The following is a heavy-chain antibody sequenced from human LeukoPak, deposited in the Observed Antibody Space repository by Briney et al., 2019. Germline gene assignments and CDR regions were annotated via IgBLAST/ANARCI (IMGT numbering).Heavy chain of an antibody. CDR1: GFTVSSNY. Sequence: GGSLRLSCAASGFTVSSNYMNWVRQAPGKGLEWVSVIYSGGSTYYADSVKGRFTISRDNSKNTLYLQMNSLRAEDTAVYYCAREEYNYFDYWGQGTLVTVSS. D-gene: IGHD6-6*01. V-gene: IGHV3-53*01. CDR3: AREEYNYFDY. J-gene: IGHJ4*02. CDR2: IYSGGST.